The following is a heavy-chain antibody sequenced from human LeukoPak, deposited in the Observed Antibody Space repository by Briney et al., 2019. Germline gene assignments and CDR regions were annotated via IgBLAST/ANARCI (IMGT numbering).Heavy chain of an antibody. Sequence: SETLSLTCTVSGGSISSSSYYWGWVRQPPGKGLEWIGSIYYSGSTYNNPSLKSRVTISVDTSKNQFSLKLSSVTAADTAVYYCARPSYYYDSSGYYHHYFDYWGQGTLVTVSS. V-gene: IGHV4-39*01. J-gene: IGHJ4*02. CDR3: ARPSYYYDSSGYYHHYFDY. CDR2: IYYSGST. D-gene: IGHD3-22*01. CDR1: GGSISSSSYY.